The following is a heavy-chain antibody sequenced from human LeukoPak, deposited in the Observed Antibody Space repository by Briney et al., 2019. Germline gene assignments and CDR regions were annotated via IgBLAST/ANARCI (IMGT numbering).Heavy chain of an antibody. J-gene: IGHJ4*02. Sequence: SETLSLTCTVSGGSISSFYWSWIRQSPGKGLECIGYIFHNGDINYNPSLKSRVTITMDTSKNQFSLRLSSVTAADTAVYFCASMARLFQHWGQGALVTVSS. CDR3: ASMARLFQH. V-gene: IGHV4-59*08. D-gene: IGHD6-25*01. CDR2: IFHNGDI. CDR1: GGSISSFY.